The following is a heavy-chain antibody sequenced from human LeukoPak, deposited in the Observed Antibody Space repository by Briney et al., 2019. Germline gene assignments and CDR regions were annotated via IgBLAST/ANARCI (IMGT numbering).Heavy chain of an antibody. Sequence: SETLSLTCTVSGGSIRSSSYDWGWIRQPPGKGLEWIANLYYSGSTYYNPSLKSRVTISVDTSKNQFSLKLSSVTAADTAVYYCARDRRFEVWFGDSPSDGFDIWGQGTMVTVSS. D-gene: IGHD3-10*01. CDR2: LYYSGST. V-gene: IGHV4-39*07. CDR1: GGSIRSSSYD. CDR3: ARDRRFEVWFGDSPSDGFDI. J-gene: IGHJ3*02.